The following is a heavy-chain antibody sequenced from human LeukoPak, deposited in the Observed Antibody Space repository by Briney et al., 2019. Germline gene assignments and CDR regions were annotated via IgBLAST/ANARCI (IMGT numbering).Heavy chain of an antibody. CDR2: INHSGST. D-gene: IGHD5-12*01. Sequence: SETLSLTCAVYGGSISGYYWSWIRQPPGKGLEWIGEINHSGSTNYNPSLKSRVTISVDTSKNQFSLKLSSVTAADTAVYYCARNLAATTPGPLDYWGQGTLVAVSS. CDR1: GGSISGYY. V-gene: IGHV4-34*01. J-gene: IGHJ4*02. CDR3: ARNLAATTPGPLDY.